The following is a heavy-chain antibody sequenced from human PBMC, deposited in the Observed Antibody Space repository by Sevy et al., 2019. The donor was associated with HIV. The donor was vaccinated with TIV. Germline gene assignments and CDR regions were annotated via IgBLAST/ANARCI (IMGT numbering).Heavy chain of an antibody. CDR3: ARDPYYDFWSGYSYYYYYYGMDV. CDR2: ISAYNGNT. Sequence: ASVKVSCKASGYTFTSYGISWVRQAPGQGLEWMGWISAYNGNTNYAQKLQGRVTMTTDTSTSTAYMELRSLRSDDTAXXYCARDPYYDFWSGYSYYYYYYGMDVWGQGTTVTVSS. D-gene: IGHD3-3*01. V-gene: IGHV1-18*01. J-gene: IGHJ6*02. CDR1: GYTFTSYG.